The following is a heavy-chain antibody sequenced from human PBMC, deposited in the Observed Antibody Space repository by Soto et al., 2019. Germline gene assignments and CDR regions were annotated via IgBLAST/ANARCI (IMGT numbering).Heavy chain of an antibody. D-gene: IGHD3-16*02. CDR1: GGSISSSSYY. V-gene: IGHV4-39*01. J-gene: IGHJ6*02. CDR3: ARLMITFGGVIVIPSYGMDV. CDR2: IYYSGST. Sequence: SETLSLTCTVSGGSISSSSYYWGWIRQPPGKGLEWIGSIYYSGSTYYNPSLKSRVTISVDTSKNQFSLKLSSVTAADTAVYYCARLMITFGGVIVIPSYGMDVWGQGTTVTV.